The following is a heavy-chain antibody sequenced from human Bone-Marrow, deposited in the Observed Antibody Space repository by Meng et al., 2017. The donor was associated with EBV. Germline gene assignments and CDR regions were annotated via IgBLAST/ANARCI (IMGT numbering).Heavy chain of an antibody. D-gene: IGHD5-18*01. V-gene: IGHV1-69*01. CDR2: ISPIFGTA. Sequence: QGQRVHGWAEVNKPGSSVKVSCKASGGTFSSYDISWVRQAPGQGLELMGGISPIFGTANYAQKFQDRVTITADESTSTAYMELSSLRSEDTAVYYCASATNTAMVPTLTYWGQGTLVTVSS. J-gene: IGHJ4*02. CDR1: GGTFSSYD. CDR3: ASATNTAMVPTLTY.